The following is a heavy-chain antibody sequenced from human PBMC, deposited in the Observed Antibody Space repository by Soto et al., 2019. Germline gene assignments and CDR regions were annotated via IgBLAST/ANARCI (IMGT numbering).Heavy chain of an antibody. J-gene: IGHJ6*02. CDR3: ASKSSSGLYLLPNNYYCYYGMDV. V-gene: IGHV1-69*06. CDR1: RETFHSYA. D-gene: IGHD6-19*01. Sequence: SVKGFCNASRETFHSYAINWVRHTPGQGPEWMGGIIPISGTANYAQKFQGRVTITADKSTSTAYMWLSSLRSEDTAVYYCASKSSSGLYLLPNNYYCYYGMDVWDQGTTVTISS. CDR2: IIPISGTA.